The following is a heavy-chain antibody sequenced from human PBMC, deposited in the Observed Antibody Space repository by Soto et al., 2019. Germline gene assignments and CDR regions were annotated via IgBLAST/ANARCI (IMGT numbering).Heavy chain of an antibody. Sequence: EVQLVESGGGLVQPGGSLRLSCAASGFTFSSYWMSWVRQAPGKGLEWVANIKQDGSEKYYVDSVKGRFTISRDNAKNSLYLQMNSLRAEDTAVYYCARDGWEYQLLFSGDFDYWGQGTLVTVSS. CDR3: ARDGWEYQLLFSGDFDY. CDR1: GFTFSSYW. V-gene: IGHV3-7*01. J-gene: IGHJ4*02. D-gene: IGHD2-2*01. CDR2: IKQDGSEK.